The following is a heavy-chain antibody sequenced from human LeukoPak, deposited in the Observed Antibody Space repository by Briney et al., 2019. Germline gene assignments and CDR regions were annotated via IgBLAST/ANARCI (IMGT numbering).Heavy chain of an antibody. CDR2: INPNSGGT. J-gene: IGHJ3*02. D-gene: IGHD3-16*01. CDR1: GYTFTGYY. Sequence: ASVSVSCMSSGYTFTGYYMHWVRQAPGQGLEWMGWINPNSGGTNYAQKFQGRVTMTRDTSISTAYMELSRRRSDDTAVYYCARENGGSEGNDAFDIWGQGTMVTVSS. V-gene: IGHV1-2*02. CDR3: ARENGGSEGNDAFDI.